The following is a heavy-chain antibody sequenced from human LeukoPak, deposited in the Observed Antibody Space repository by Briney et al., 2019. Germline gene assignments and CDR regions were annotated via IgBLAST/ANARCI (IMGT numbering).Heavy chain of an antibody. J-gene: IGHJ5*02. CDR1: GGSISSSNW. CDR3: ARAHDSSGYYPPHSWFDP. CDR2: IYHSGST. Sequence: SGTLSLTCAVSGGSISSSNWWSWVRQPPGKGLEWIGEIYHSGSTNYNPSLKSRVTISVDKSKNQFSLKLSSVTAADTAVYYCARAHDSSGYYPPHSWFDPWGQGTLVTVSS. D-gene: IGHD3-22*01. V-gene: IGHV4-4*02.